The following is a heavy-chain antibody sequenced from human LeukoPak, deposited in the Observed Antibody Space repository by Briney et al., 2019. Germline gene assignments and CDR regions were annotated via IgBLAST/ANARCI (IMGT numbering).Heavy chain of an antibody. Sequence: GGSLRLSCAASGFTFRSYDMHWVRQATGKGLEWVSAIGIGGDTYYPGSVKGRFTISRENAKNSLYLQMNSLRAGDTAVYYCVRQAPPHGHFDYWGQGILVTVSS. D-gene: IGHD4-17*01. V-gene: IGHV3-13*01. CDR3: VRQAPPHGHFDY. CDR1: GFTFRSYD. J-gene: IGHJ4*02. CDR2: IGIGGDT.